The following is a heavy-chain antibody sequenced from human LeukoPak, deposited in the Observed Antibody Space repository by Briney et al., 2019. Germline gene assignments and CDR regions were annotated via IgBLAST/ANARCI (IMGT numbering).Heavy chain of an antibody. CDR2: ISGSGSTV. D-gene: IGHD1-14*01. CDR3: ARDFRNAGDY. Sequence: GGSLRLSCAASGFTFSDYYMSWSRQAPGKGLEWVSYISGSGSTVYYAASVRGRFTISRDNAKNSLYLQMNSLRAEDTAVYYCARDFRNAGDYWGQGTLVTVSS. CDR1: GFTFSDYY. V-gene: IGHV3-11*04. J-gene: IGHJ4*02.